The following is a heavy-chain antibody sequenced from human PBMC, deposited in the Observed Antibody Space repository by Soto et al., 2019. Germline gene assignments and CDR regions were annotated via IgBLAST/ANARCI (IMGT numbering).Heavy chain of an antibody. CDR2: ISGSGGST. Sequence: GGSLRLSCAPSGFTFSSYAMSLVRQAPGKGLEWVSAISGSGGSTYYADSVKGRFTISRDNSKNTLYLQMNSLRAEDTAVYYCAKVVRYYYYYGMDVWGQGTTVTVSS. CDR3: AKVVRYYYYYGMDV. CDR1: GFTFSSYA. V-gene: IGHV3-23*01. J-gene: IGHJ6*02.